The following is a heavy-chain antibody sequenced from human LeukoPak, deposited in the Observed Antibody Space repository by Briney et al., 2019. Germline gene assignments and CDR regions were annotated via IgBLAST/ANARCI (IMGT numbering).Heavy chain of an antibody. V-gene: IGHV4-4*07. CDR3: ARERLGFRVDV. D-gene: IGHD5-12*01. J-gene: IGHJ6*04. CDR1: GDSISNYY. CDR2: INTSGNT. Sequence: MPSETLSLTCTVSGDSISNYYWSWIRQSAGKGLEWIGRINTSGNTNYNPSLKSRVTMSLDTSKNQLPLNVSSVTVADTAVFYCARERLGFRVDVWGKGTTVTVSS.